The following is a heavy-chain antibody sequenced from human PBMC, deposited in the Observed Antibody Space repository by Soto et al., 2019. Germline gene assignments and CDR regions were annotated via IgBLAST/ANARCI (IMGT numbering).Heavy chain of an antibody. V-gene: IGHV1-69*13. J-gene: IGHJ4*02. CDR1: GGTFSSYA. CDR3: ARDANDYGYYFDS. D-gene: IGHD4-17*01. CDR2: IIPIFGTA. Sequence: SVKVSCKASGGTFSSYAISWVRQAPGQGLEWMGGIIPIFGTANYAQKFQGRVTITADESTSTAYMELSSLRSEDTAVYYCARDANDYGYYFDSWGQGPLVTVSS.